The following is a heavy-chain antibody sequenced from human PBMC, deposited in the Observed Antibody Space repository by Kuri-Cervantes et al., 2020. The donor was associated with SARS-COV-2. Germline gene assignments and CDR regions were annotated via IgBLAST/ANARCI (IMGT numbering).Heavy chain of an antibody. CDR2: IYTGDKT. V-gene: IGHV3-53*01. Sequence: GESLKISCAASGFTVSGNYMSWVRQAPEKGLEWLSVIYTGDKTYYADSVKGRFTISRDNSKNTVYIQMNSLRAEDTAVYYCARDLGGVSGPFDYWGQGTLVTVSS. CDR3: ARDLGGVSGPFDY. J-gene: IGHJ4*02. D-gene: IGHD3-16*01. CDR1: GFTVSGNY.